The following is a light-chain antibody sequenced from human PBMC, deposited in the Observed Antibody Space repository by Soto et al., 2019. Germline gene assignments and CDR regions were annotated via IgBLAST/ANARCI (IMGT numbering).Light chain of an antibody. Sequence: DIVMTKSPDSLAVSLGERATINCKSSQSVLYNSNNKNYLAWYQQKPGQPPKLLIYWASTRESGVPDRFSGSGSGTDFTLTISSLQAEDVALYYCQQYYSTPLTFGGGTKVEIK. CDR3: QQYYSTPLT. CDR2: WAS. J-gene: IGKJ4*01. CDR1: QSVLYNSNNKNY. V-gene: IGKV4-1*01.